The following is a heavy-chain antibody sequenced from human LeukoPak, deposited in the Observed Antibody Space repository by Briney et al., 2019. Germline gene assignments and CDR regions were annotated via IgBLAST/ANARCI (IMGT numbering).Heavy chain of an antibody. Sequence: GGSLRLSCAVSGITLSSYWMSWVRQAPGKGLEWVANIKQDGSEKYYVDSVKGRFTISRDNAKNSLYLQMNSLRAEDTAVYYCVSKGSGSYYYYYYYMDVWGKGTTVTVSS. J-gene: IGHJ6*03. CDR3: VSKGSGSYYYYYYYMDV. CDR1: GITLSSYW. CDR2: IKQDGSEK. D-gene: IGHD3-10*01. V-gene: IGHV3-7*01.